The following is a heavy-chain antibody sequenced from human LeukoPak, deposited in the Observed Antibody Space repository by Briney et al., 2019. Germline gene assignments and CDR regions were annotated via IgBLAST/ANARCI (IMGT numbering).Heavy chain of an antibody. CDR3: AREILGGFNPGAY. V-gene: IGHV4-59*12. J-gene: IGHJ4*02. Sequence: GSLRLSCSASGFTFSRYGMHWVRQPPGKSLEWIGEIHRSGSPNYNPSLQSRVTISIDRSRNQIVLELSSVTAADTAVYYCAREILGGFNPGAYWGQGTLVTVSS. CDR1: GFTFSRYG. D-gene: IGHD1-14*01. CDR2: IHRSGSP.